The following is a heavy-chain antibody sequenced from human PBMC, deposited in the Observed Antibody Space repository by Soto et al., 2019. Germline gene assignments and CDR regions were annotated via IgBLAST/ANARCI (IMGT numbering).Heavy chain of an antibody. CDR3: AKAQADYYDSSGYYYPFDY. Sequence: EVQLLESGGGLVQPGGSLRLSCAASGFTFSSYAMSWVRQAAGKGLEWVSAISGSGGSTYYADSVKGRFTISRDNSKNTLYPHMNSLRAEDTAVYYCAKAQADYYDSSGYYYPFDYWGQGTLVTVSS. V-gene: IGHV3-23*01. J-gene: IGHJ4*02. D-gene: IGHD3-22*01. CDR1: GFTFSSYA. CDR2: ISGSGGST.